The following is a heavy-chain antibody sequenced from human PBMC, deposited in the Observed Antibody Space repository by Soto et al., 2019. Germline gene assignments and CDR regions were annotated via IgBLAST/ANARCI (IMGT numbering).Heavy chain of an antibody. V-gene: IGHV3-64D*06. D-gene: IGHD6-13*01. CDR3: VKDIAAAGTVPFDY. CDR1: GFTFSSYA. Sequence: GGSLRLSCSASGFTFSSYAMHWVRQAPGKGLEYVSAISSNGGSTYYADSVKGRFTISRDNSKNTMYLQMNSLRAEDTAVYYCVKDIAAAGTVPFDYWGQGTLVTVSS. CDR2: ISSNGGST. J-gene: IGHJ4*02.